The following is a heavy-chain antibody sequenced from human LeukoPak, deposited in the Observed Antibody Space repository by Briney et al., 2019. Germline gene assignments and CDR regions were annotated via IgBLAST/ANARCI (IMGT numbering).Heavy chain of an antibody. CDR1: GFTFSTFA. CDR3: AMPPYDFYAPFDY. Sequence: GGSLRLSCAASGFTFSTFAMSWVRQAPGKGLEWVSVIGGSGTSTYYADSVKGRFTISRDNSQNTLYLQMNSLRAEDTAVYYCAMPPYDFYAPFDYWGQGTLVTVSS. D-gene: IGHD3/OR15-3a*01. J-gene: IGHJ4*02. CDR2: IGGSGTST. V-gene: IGHV3-23*01.